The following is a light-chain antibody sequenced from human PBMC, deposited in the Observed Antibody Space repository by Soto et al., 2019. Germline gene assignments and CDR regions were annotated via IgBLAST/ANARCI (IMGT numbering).Light chain of an antibody. J-gene: IGLJ2*01. CDR2: EVS. CDR1: TSDIGRYNY. Sequence: QYALTQPASVSGSPGQSITISCTGTTSDIGRYNYVARYQQHPGKATKVMIYEVSNRPSWISNRFSGSKSGNTASMTISGLQAEDEAHYYCSSYTTSNTLVFGGGTKLTVL. CDR3: SSYTTSNTLV. V-gene: IGLV2-14*01.